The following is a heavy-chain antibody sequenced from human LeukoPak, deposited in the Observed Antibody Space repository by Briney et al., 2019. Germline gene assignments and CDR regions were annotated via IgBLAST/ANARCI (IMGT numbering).Heavy chain of an antibody. CDR1: GFTFSSYG. J-gene: IGHJ4*02. D-gene: IGHD3-22*01. Sequence: GRSLRLSCAASGFTFSSYGMHWVRQAPGKGLEWVAVISYDGSNKYYADSVKGRFTISRDNSKNTLYLQMNSLRAEDTAVYYCAKGTHYYDSSGYFDYWGQETLVTVSS. CDR3: AKGTHYYDSSGYFDY. V-gene: IGHV3-30*18. CDR2: ISYDGSNK.